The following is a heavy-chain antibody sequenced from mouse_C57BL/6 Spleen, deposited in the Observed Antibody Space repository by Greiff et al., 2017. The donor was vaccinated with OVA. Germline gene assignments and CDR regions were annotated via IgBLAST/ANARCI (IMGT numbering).Heavy chain of an antibody. D-gene: IGHD1-1*02. Sequence: QVQLQQPGAELVKPGASVKLSCKASGYTFTSYWMQWVKQRPGQGLEWIGEIDPSDSYTNYNQKFKGKATLTVDTSSSTAYMQLSSLTSEDSAVYYCAREDYGATRGFAYWGQGTLVTVSA. J-gene: IGHJ3*01. CDR2: IDPSDSYT. CDR1: GYTFTSYW. V-gene: IGHV1-50*01. CDR3: AREDYGATRGFAY.